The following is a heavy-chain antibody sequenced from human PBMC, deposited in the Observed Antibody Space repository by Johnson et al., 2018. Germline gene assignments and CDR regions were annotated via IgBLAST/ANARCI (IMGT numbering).Heavy chain of an antibody. Sequence: EVQLLESGGGLVQPGGSLRLSCAASGFTFSGSAVHWVRQVSGSGLEWVGRIKTKPNNYATAYAASVKGRFTIFREDSKNTAYLQMNSLKTEDTAVYFCTTDEKGAHGYSYGYPYWGQGTLVTVSS. J-gene: IGHJ4*02. CDR3: TTDEKGAHGYSYGYPY. CDR2: IKTKPNNYAT. D-gene: IGHD5-18*01. CDR1: GFTFSGSA. V-gene: IGHV3-73*01.